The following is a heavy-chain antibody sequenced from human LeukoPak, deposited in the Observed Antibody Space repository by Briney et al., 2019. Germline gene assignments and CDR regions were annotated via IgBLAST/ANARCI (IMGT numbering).Heavy chain of an antibody. D-gene: IGHD5-18*01. Sequence: PGGSLRLSCAASGFTFSSYAMHWVRQAPGKGLEWVAVISYDGSNKYYADSVKGRFTISRDNAKKSLFLQVSSLRGEDTAVYYCARDRGFSYGIDFWGQGTLVAVSS. CDR3: ARDRGFSYGIDF. J-gene: IGHJ4*02. CDR2: ISYDGSNK. V-gene: IGHV3-30-3*01. CDR1: GFTFSSYA.